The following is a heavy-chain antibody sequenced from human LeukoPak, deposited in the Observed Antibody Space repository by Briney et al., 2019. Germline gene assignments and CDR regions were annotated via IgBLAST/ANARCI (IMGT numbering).Heavy chain of an antibody. V-gene: IGHV4-30-4*01. D-gene: IGHD3-10*01. CDR1: GGSISSGDYY. J-gene: IGHJ4*02. CDR2: IYYSGST. Sequence: SETLSLTCTVSGGSISSGDYYWSWIRQPPGKGLEWIGYIYYSGSTYYNPSLKSRVTISVDTSKNQFSLKLSSVTAADTAVYYCAGDWGHGDHSDDRFQGTLVTVYS. CDR3: AGDWGHGDHSDD.